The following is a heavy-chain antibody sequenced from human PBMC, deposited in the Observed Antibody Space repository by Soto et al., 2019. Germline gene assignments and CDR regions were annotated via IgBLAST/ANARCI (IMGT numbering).Heavy chain of an antibody. CDR3: ARHLDIVVVPAATARYYYGMDV. Sequence: SETLSLTCTVSGGSISSYYWSWIRQPPGKGLEWIGYIYYSGSTNYNPSLKSRVTISVDTSKNQFSLKLSSVTAADTAVYYCARHLDIVVVPAATARYYYGMDVWGQGTTVTVSS. V-gene: IGHV4-59*08. CDR2: IYYSGST. J-gene: IGHJ6*02. CDR1: GGSISSYY. D-gene: IGHD2-2*03.